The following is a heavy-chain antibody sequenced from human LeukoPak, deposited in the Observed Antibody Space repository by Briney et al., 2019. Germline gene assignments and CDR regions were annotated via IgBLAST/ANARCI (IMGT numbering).Heavy chain of an antibody. J-gene: IGHJ1*01. V-gene: IGHV3-73*01. CDR2: IRSKANSYAT. CDR3: TRHPDIVVVVAATSAEYFQH. CDR1: GFTFSGSA. D-gene: IGHD2-15*01. Sequence: GGSLRLSCAASGFTFSGSAMHWVRQASGKGLEWVGRIRSKANSYATAYAASVKGRVTISRDDSKNTAYLQMNSLKTEDTAVYYCTRHPDIVVVVAATSAEYFQHWGQGTLVTVSS.